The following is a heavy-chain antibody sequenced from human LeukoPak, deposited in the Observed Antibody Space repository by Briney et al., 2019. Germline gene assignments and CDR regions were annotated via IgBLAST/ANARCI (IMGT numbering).Heavy chain of an antibody. J-gene: IGHJ3*02. CDR3: ARILLWFGELSWAFDI. Sequence: GGSLRLSCAASGFTVSSNYMSWVRQAPGKGLEWVSVVYSGGSTYYADSVKGRFTISRDNCKNTLYLQMNSLRAEDTAVYYCARILLWFGELSWAFDIWGQGTMVTVSS. V-gene: IGHV3-53*01. CDR1: GFTVSSNY. D-gene: IGHD3-10*01. CDR2: VYSGGST.